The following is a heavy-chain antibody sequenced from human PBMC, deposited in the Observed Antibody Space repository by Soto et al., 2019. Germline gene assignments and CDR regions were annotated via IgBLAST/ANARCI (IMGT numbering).Heavy chain of an antibody. V-gene: IGHV4-34*01. D-gene: IGHD3-10*01. CDR3: ARVLLWFGELPYGMDV. J-gene: IGHJ6*02. CDR2: INHSGST. CDR1: GGSFSGYY. Sequence: PSETLSLTCAVYGGSFSGYYWSWIRQPPGKGLEWIGEINHSGSTNYNPSLKSRVTISVDTSKNQFSLKLSSVTAADTAVYYCARVLLWFGELPYGMDVWGHGTTVTVSS.